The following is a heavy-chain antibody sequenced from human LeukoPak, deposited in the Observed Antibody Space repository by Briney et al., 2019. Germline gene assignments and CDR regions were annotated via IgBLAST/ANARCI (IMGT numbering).Heavy chain of an antibody. CDR2: IYYGGST. J-gene: IGHJ4*02. CDR3: NNYGSRFDL. V-gene: IGHV4-39*07. Sequence: SETLSLTCTVSGASISGSTYYWGWIRQPPGKGLEWIGSIYYGGSTYYNPSLKSRVTISPDASRNQFSLRLTSVTAADTAVYYCNNYGSRFDLWGQGTLVTVSS. CDR1: GASISGSTYY. D-gene: IGHD5-18*01.